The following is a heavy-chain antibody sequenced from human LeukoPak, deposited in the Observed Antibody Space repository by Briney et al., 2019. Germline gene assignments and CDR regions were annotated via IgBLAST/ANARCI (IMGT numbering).Heavy chain of an antibody. CDR2: IIPILGIA. D-gene: IGHD1-14*01. J-gene: IGHJ6*02. CDR3: AREGGFEPLYYYYGMDV. CDR1: GGTFSSYA. Sequence: GASVKVSCKASGGTFSSYAISWVRQAPGQGLEWMGRIIPILGIANYAQKFQSRVTITADKSTSTAYMDLSSLRSEDTAVYYCAREGGFEPLYYYYGMDVWGQGTTVTVSS. V-gene: IGHV1-69*04.